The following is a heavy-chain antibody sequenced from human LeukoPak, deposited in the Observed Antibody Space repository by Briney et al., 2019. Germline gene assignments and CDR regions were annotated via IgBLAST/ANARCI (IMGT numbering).Heavy chain of an antibody. D-gene: IGHD4-17*01. J-gene: IGHJ4*02. CDR3: ARGLAYYGDYETFDY. CDR2: IYYSGST. CDR1: GGSISSYY. V-gene: IGHV4-59*01. Sequence: SETLSLTCTVSGGSISSYYWSWIRQPPGKGLEWIGYIYYSGSTNYSPSLKSRVTISVDTSKNQFSLKLSSVTAADTAVYYCARGLAYYGDYETFDYWGQGTLVTVSS.